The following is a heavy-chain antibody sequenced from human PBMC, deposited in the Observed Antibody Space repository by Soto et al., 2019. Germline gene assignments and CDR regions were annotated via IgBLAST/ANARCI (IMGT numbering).Heavy chain of an antibody. CDR2: LSGSGGTT. Sequence: EVQLLESGGGLVQPGGSLRLSCTVSGVTFSNYAMNWVRQAPGKGLEWVSSLSGSGGTTYYADSVKGRFIISRDNSKNTLYLLIHSLRAEDTALYYCAKQRADYGSGADTFYFDSWGQVALVTVSS. V-gene: IGHV3-23*01. CDR3: AKQRADYGSGADTFYFDS. D-gene: IGHD3-10*01. J-gene: IGHJ4*02. CDR1: GVTFSNYA.